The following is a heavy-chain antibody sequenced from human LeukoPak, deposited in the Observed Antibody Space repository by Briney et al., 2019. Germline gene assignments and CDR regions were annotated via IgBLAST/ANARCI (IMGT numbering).Heavy chain of an antibody. CDR2: IYTSGST. Sequence: SETLSLTCTVSGGSISSSYWSWIRQPAGKGLEWIGRIYTSGSTDYNPSLKSRVTISVDKSKNQLSLKLSSVTAADTAVYFCARGYSTGWYPFXYWGQGTLVXVSS. D-gene: IGHD6-19*01. CDR3: ARGYSTGWYPFXY. J-gene: IGHJ4*02. CDR1: GGSISSSY. V-gene: IGHV4-4*07.